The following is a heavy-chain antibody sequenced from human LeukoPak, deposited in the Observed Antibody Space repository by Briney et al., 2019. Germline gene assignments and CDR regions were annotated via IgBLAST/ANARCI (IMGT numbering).Heavy chain of an antibody. Sequence: GGSLRLSCAASGFTFSSYAMSWVRQAPGKGLEWVSAISGSGGSTYYADSVKGRFTISRDSSKNTLYLQMGSLRAEDTAVYYCAKDPGNFVEAGWFDPWGQGTLVTVSS. V-gene: IGHV3-23*01. CDR3: AKDPGNFVEAGWFDP. CDR2: ISGSGGST. CDR1: GFTFSSYA. J-gene: IGHJ5*02. D-gene: IGHD3-9*01.